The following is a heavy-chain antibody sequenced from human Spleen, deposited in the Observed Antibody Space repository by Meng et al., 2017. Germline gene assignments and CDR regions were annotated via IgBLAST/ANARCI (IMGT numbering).Heavy chain of an antibody. V-gene: IGHV1-69*06. CDR2: LIPLFGTA. J-gene: IGHJ4*02. CDR1: GVTFSSYA. D-gene: IGHD2-8*01. CDR3: ARLTPGNGATD. Sequence: SVKVSCKASGVTFSSYAIHWVRQAPGQGLDWMGGLIPLFGTANYAQTFQGRITITADTSTNTAYMELSSLTFADTAVYYCARLTPGNGATDWGQGTLVTVSS.